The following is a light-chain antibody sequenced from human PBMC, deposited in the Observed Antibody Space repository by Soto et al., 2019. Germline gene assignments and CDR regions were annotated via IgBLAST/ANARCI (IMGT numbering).Light chain of an antibody. CDR1: SSDVGGYNY. CDR2: DVT. V-gene: IGLV2-11*01. Sequence: QSALTQPRSVSGSPGQSVTISCTGTSSDVGGYNYVSWYQHHPGKAPKLMINDVTERPSGVPDRFSGSKSGNTASLTISGRQPEEEADYYCSSYAGASTWVVFGGGTKLTVL. CDR3: SSYAGASTWVV. J-gene: IGLJ2*01.